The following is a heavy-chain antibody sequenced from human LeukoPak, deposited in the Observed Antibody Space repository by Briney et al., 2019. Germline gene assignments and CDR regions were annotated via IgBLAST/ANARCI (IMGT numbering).Heavy chain of an antibody. CDR1: GFTFSSIA. CDR2: ISGSGGGT. D-gene: IGHD1-26*01. Sequence: PGGSLRLSCAASGFTFSSIAMSWVRRAPDKGLEWVSTISGSGGGTYYADSVKGRFTISRDDSKNTLYLQMNSLRADDTAVYYCAKDLGRYRNNFFDYWGQGNLVTASS. V-gene: IGHV3-23*01. J-gene: IGHJ4*02. CDR3: AKDLGRYRNNFFDY.